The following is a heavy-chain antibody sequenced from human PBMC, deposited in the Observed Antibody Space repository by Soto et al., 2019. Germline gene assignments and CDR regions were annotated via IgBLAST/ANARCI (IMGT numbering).Heavy chain of an antibody. J-gene: IGHJ4*02. CDR2: IWYDGSNK. V-gene: IGHV3-33*01. CDR1: GFTFSSYG. D-gene: IGHD3-10*01. Sequence: QVQLVESGGGVVQPGRSLRLSCAASGFTFSSYGMHWVRQAPGKGLEWVAVIWYDGSNKYYADSVKGRFTISRDNSKNTLYLQMNRLSAEDTAVYYCARESDYYGSGSYFSYWGQGTLVTVSS. CDR3: ARESDYYGSGSYFSY.